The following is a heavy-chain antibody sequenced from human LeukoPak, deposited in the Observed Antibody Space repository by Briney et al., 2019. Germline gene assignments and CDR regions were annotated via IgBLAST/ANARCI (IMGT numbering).Heavy chain of an antibody. CDR2: IYYSGNT. J-gene: IGHJ4*02. Sequence: TLSLTCTVSGGSISSGDYYWSWIRQPPGKGLEWIGYIYYSGNTYYNPSLKSRVTISVDTSKNQFSLKLGSVTAADTAVYYCASCSGGSCYVMVYWGQGTLVTVSS. D-gene: IGHD2-15*01. V-gene: IGHV4-30-4*08. CDR3: ASCSGGSCYVMVY. CDR1: GGSISSGDYY.